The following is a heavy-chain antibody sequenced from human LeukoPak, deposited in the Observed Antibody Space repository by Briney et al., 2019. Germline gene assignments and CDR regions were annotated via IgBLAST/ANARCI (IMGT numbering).Heavy chain of an antibody. V-gene: IGHV3-30*04. CDR3: AKGSKLVVITRDHYMAV. CDR1: EFTFSSYA. CDR2: ISYDGSNK. D-gene: IGHD3-22*01. Sequence: GGSLRLSCAASEFTFSSYAMSWVRQAPGKGLEWVAVISYDGSNKYYADSVKGRFTISRDNSKNTLYLQMNSLRAGDTAVYYCAKGSKLVVITRDHYMAVWGKGTTVTISS. J-gene: IGHJ6*03.